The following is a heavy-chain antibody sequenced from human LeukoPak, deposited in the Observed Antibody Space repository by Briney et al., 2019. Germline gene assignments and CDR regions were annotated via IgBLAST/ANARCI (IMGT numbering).Heavy chain of an antibody. J-gene: IGHJ5*02. CDR2: ISGSGGST. V-gene: IGHV3-23*01. D-gene: IGHD3-3*01. CDR3: AKDLDDFWSGYYTEDWFDP. CDR1: GFTFSSYA. Sequence: GSLRLSCAASGFTFSSYAMSWVRQAPGKGLEWVSAISGSGGSTYYADSVKGRFTISRDNSKNTLYLQMNSLRAEDTAVYYCAKDLDDFWSGYYTEDWFDPWGQGTLVTVSS.